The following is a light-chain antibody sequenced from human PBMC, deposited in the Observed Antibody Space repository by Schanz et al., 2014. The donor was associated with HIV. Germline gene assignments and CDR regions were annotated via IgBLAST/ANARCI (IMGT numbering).Light chain of an antibody. CDR2: EVD. J-gene: IGLJ2*01. Sequence: QSALTQPPSASGSRGQSVGISCTGSSSNVGGYNYVSWYQQHPGKAPKLMIYEVDKRPSGVPDRLSGSKSGNTASLTISGLQAEDEADYHGSSYAGSNTLVFGGGTKLTVL. V-gene: IGLV2-8*01. CDR3: SSYAGSNTLV. CDR1: SSNVGGYNY.